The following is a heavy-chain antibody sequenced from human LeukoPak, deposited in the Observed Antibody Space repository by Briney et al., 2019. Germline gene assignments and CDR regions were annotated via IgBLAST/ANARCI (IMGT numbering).Heavy chain of an antibody. J-gene: IGHJ6*03. CDR2: IHHSGGT. CDR1: GGSFSDFF. CDR3: ARGRRIGRYYYYYYMDV. Sequence: PSETLSLTCAVYGGSFSDFFWSWIRQPLGKGLEWIGEIHHSGGTNYNSSLKSRVIISVDTSKNQFSLKLKSVTAADTAVYYCARGRRIGRYYYYYYMDVWGIGTTVTVSS. D-gene: IGHD2-15*01. V-gene: IGHV4-34*01.